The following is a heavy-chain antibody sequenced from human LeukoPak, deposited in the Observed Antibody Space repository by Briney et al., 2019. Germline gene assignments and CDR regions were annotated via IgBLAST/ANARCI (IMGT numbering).Heavy chain of an antibody. CDR2: INPYNGKT. V-gene: IGHV1-18*01. J-gene: IGHJ4*02. CDR1: GYTLDRFG. D-gene: IGHD6-13*01. CDR3: ARDTPQHLKRFDY. Sequence: ASVKVSCKASGYTLDRFGISWVRQAPGLGLEWLGWINPYNGKTIFGDKFQGRVTMATETSTSTVYMELTSLRSDDPAVYFCARDTPQHLKRFDYWGQGTLVTVSA.